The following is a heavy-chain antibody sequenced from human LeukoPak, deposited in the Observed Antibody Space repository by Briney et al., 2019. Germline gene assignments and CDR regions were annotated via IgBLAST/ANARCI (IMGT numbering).Heavy chain of an antibody. CDR3: ARATTVTTEFDY. CDR1: GYSISSGYY. V-gene: IGHV4-38-2*02. J-gene: IGHJ4*02. Sequence: SETLSLTCTVSGYSISSGYYWGWIRQPPGKGLEWIGSIYHSGSTYCNPSLKSRVTISVDTSKNQFSLKLSSVTAADTAVYYCARATTVTTEFDYWGQGTLVTVSS. D-gene: IGHD4-11*01. CDR2: IYHSGST.